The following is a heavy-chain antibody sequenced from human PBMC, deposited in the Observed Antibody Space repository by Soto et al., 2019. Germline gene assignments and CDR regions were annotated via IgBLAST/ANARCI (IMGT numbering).Heavy chain of an antibody. CDR2: ISGSGGST. J-gene: IGHJ6*02. V-gene: IGHV3-23*01. CDR1: GFTFSSYA. CDR3: ANEATAYYYGMDV. Sequence: GESLRLSCAASGFTFSSYAMSWVRQAPGKGLEWVSAISGSGGSTYYAYSVKGRFTISRDNSNNTLYLQMNSLSAEDTAVYYRANEATAYYYGMDVWGQGTTVTVSS.